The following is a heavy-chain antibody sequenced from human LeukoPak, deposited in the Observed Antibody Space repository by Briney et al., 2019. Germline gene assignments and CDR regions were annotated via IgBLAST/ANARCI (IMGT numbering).Heavy chain of an antibody. V-gene: IGHV1-18*04. CDR3: ARDTGLRYFDWLLRDWYFDL. CDR1: GYTFTSYG. Sequence: ASVTVSCKASGYTFTSYGISWVRQAPGQGLEWMGWISAYNGNTNYAQKLQGRGTMNTDTSTSTAYMELRSLRSDDTAVYYCARDTGLRYFDWLLRDWYFDLWGRGTLVTVSS. D-gene: IGHD3-9*01. J-gene: IGHJ2*01. CDR2: ISAYNGNT.